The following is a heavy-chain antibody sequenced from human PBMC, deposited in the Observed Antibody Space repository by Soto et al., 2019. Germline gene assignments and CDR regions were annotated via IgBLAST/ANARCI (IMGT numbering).Heavy chain of an antibody. V-gene: IGHV4-59*01. D-gene: IGHD3-16*01. J-gene: IGHJ3*02. CDR1: GGSISSYY. Sequence: QVQLQESGPGLVKPSETLSLTCTVSGGSISSYYWSWIRQPPGKGLEWIGYIYYSGSTNYNPSLRSRVTRSVDTSKNPFSLTLSSVTAADTAVYYCASVWGGAFDIWGQGTMVTVSS. CDR2: IYYSGST. CDR3: ASVWGGAFDI.